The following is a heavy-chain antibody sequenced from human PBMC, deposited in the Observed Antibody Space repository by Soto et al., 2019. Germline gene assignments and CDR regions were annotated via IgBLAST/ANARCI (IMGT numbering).Heavy chain of an antibody. D-gene: IGHD3-10*01. Sequence: GGAPKISCKGSCHSLTSHWIGWGRQVARKGLEWMGIIYPGDSDTRYSPSFQGQVTISADKSISTAYLQWSTLKASDTAVYYCARALVRGKNYYGVDVWGQGTTVTVSS. V-gene: IGHV5-51*03. CDR2: IYPGDSDT. J-gene: IGHJ6*02. CDR3: ARALVRGKNYYGVDV. CDR1: CHSLTSHW.